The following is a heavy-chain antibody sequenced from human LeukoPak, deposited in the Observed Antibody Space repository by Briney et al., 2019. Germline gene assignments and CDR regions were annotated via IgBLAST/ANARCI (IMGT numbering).Heavy chain of an antibody. CDR3: TREPYYGSGSFDYYGMDV. J-gene: IGHJ6*02. V-gene: IGHV3-49*04. D-gene: IGHD3-10*01. CDR2: IRSKAYGGTT. Sequence: PGGSLRLSCAASGFTFSNYAMSWVRQAPGKGLEWVGFIRSKAYGGTTEYAASVKGRFTISRDDSKSIAYLQMNSLKTEDTAVYYCTREPYYGSGSFDYYGMDVWGQGTTVTVSS. CDR1: GFTFSNYA.